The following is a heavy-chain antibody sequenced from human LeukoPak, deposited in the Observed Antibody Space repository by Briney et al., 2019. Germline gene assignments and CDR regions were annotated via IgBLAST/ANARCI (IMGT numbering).Heavy chain of an antibody. J-gene: IGHJ5*02. CDR2: ISSSGSTI. CDR3: ARLTYYDFWSGYAPNNWFDP. V-gene: IGHV3-48*03. D-gene: IGHD3-3*01. CDR1: GFTFSSYE. Sequence: GSLRLSCAASGFTFSSYEMNWVRQAPGKGLEWVSYISSSGSTIYYADSVKGRFTISRDNAKNSLYLQMSSLRAEDTAVYYCARLTYYDFWSGYAPNNWFDPWGQGTLVTVSS.